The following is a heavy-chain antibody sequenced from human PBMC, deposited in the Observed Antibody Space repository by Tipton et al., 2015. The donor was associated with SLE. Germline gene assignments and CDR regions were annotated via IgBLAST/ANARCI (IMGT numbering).Heavy chain of an antibody. J-gene: IGHJ5*02. CDR2: IYPGDSDT. CDR1: GYSFTNYW. V-gene: IGHV5-51*03. CDR3: SRSCLTGTPFS. D-gene: IGHD1-7*01. Sequence: QSGPEVRKPGDSLKISCRGSGYSFTNYWIAWVRQLPGKGLESMGIIYPGDSDTRYSPSFKGQVTISADKSTSTAYLEVSSLRSDDTAVYYCSRSCLTGTPFSWGQGTLVTVSS.